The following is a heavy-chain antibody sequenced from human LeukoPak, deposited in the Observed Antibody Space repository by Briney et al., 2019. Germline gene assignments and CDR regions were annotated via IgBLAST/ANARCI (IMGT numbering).Heavy chain of an antibody. Sequence: SETLSLTCTVSGGSLSSSSYYWGWIRQPPGKGLEWIGSIYYSGSTYYNPSLTSRVTISVDTSKNKFSLKQCAVSAADTAVYYCASPTIAAAGEYFQHWGQGTLVTVSS. D-gene: IGHD6-13*01. CDR3: ASPTIAAAGEYFQH. J-gene: IGHJ1*01. V-gene: IGHV4-39*01. CDR2: IYYSGST. CDR1: GGSLSSSSYY.